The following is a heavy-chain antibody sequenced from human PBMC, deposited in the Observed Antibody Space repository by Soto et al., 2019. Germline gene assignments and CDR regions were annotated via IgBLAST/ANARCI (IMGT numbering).Heavy chain of an antibody. CDR1: GDSVSSNSAA. CDR2: TYYRSKWYN. V-gene: IGHV6-1*01. D-gene: IGHD6-19*01. Sequence: SQTLSLTCAISGDSVSSNSAAWNWIRQSPSRGLEWLGRTYYRSKWYNDYAVSVKSRITFNPDTSKNQFSLQLNSVTPEDTAVYYCATEYSSGWYPIWAFDIWGQGTMVTVSS. CDR3: ATEYSSGWYPIWAFDI. J-gene: IGHJ3*02.